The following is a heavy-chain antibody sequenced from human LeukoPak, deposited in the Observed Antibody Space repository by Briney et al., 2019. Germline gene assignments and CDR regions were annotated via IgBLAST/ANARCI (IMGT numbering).Heavy chain of an antibody. CDR1: GGSIGSYY. D-gene: IGHD2-8*01. J-gene: IGHJ4*02. V-gene: IGHV4-59*01. CDR2: IYYSGST. Sequence: SETLSLTCTVSGGSIGSYYWSWIRQPPGKGLEWIGYIYYSGSTNYNPSLKSRVTISVDTSKNQFSLKLSSVTAADTAVYYCARDLSRGVFDYWGQGTLVTVSS. CDR3: ARDLSRGVFDY.